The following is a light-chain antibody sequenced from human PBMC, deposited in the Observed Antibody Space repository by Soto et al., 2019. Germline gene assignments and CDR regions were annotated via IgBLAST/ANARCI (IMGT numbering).Light chain of an antibody. CDR2: GAS. Sequence: EIVMTQSPATLSVSPGERATLSCRARQKVRRHLGWYQQKPGQAPRLLIYGASTRATGIPARFSGSGSGTEFTLTISSLQSEDFAVYYCQQYNNWPPWTFGQGTKVEIK. CDR1: QKVRRH. V-gene: IGKV3-15*01. J-gene: IGKJ1*01. CDR3: QQYNNWPPWT.